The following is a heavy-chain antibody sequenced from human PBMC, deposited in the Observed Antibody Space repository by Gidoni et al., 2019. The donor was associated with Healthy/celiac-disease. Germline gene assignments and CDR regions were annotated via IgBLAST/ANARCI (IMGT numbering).Heavy chain of an antibody. D-gene: IGHD1-26*01. Sequence: EVQLVESGGGLVKPGGSLRLSCAAYGFTFSSYSMNWVRQAPGKGLEWVSSISSSSSYIYYADSVKGRFTISRDNAKNSLYLQMNSLRAEDTAVYYCARSPHLGSPYYYYYMDVWGKGTTVTVSS. J-gene: IGHJ6*03. CDR2: ISSSSSYI. V-gene: IGHV3-21*01. CDR3: ARSPHLGSPYYYYYMDV. CDR1: GFTFSSYS.